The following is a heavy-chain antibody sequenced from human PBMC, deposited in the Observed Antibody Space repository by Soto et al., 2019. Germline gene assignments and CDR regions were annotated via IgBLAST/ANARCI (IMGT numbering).Heavy chain of an antibody. CDR1: GGAINDHY. J-gene: IGHJ4*02. V-gene: IGHV4-59*11. CDR3: ARVRTGYFDY. D-gene: IGHD3-9*01. Sequence: SETLSLTCTLSGGAINDHYWSFIRQPPGKGLEWIGYIYYNGNTNYNPSLESRVTISVDRSRNQFSLRLTSLTAADTAVYYCARVRTGYFDYWGRGALVTVS. CDR2: IYYNGNT.